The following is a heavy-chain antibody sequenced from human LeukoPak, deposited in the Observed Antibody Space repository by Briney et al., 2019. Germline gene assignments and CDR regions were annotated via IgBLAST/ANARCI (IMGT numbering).Heavy chain of an antibody. V-gene: IGHV3-23*01. CDR3: AREFGDYGRDY. CDR1: GFTFSTFA. J-gene: IGHJ4*02. Sequence: GGSLRLSCAASGFTFSTFAMIWVRQPPGKGLEWVSSIFPSGGEIHYADSVRGRFTISRDNSKSTLSLQMNSLRAEDTAVYYCAREFGDYGRDYWGQGTLVTVSS. D-gene: IGHD4-17*01. CDR2: IFPSGGEI.